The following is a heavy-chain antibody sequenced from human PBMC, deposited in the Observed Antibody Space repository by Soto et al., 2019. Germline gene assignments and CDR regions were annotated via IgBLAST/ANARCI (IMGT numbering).Heavy chain of an antibody. Sequence: EVHLLESGGGLVQPGGSLRLSCEASGFTFSNYAMTWVRQATGKGLEWVSVISGTGGGTNNADSAKGRFTTSRDNSKNTLYMQMNSLSAEDTAVYYFAKRAFYGSGIPNYYGMDVWGQGTAVTVSS. D-gene: IGHD3-10*01. CDR1: GFTFSNYA. CDR2: ISGTGGGT. V-gene: IGHV3-23*01. CDR3: AKRAFYGSGIPNYYGMDV. J-gene: IGHJ6*02.